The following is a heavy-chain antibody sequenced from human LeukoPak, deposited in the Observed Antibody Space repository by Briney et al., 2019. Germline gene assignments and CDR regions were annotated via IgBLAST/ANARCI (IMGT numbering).Heavy chain of an antibody. V-gene: IGHV1-2*02. Sequence: ASVKVSCKASGYTFTGYYMHWVRQAPGQGLEWMGWINPNSGGTNYAQKFQGRVTMTRDTSISTAYMELSRLRSDDTAVYYCARDPAPLYGDYGMDVWGQGTTVTVSS. CDR3: ARDPAPLYGDYGMDV. CDR2: INPNSGGT. D-gene: IGHD4-17*01. J-gene: IGHJ6*02. CDR1: GYTFTGYY.